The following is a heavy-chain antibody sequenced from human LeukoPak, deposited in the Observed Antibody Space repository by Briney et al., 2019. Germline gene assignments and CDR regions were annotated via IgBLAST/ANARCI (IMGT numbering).Heavy chain of an antibody. V-gene: IGHV4-59*01. CDR1: GGSISSFY. CDR3: ASTVGATFRFDY. D-gene: IGHD1-26*01. CDR2: IYYSGST. Sequence: PSETLSLTCTVSGGSISSFYWSWIRQPPGKGRVWIGYIYYSGSTNYNPSLKSRVTISVDTSKNQFSLKLSSVTAADTAVYYCASTVGATFRFDYWGQGTLVTVSS. J-gene: IGHJ4*02.